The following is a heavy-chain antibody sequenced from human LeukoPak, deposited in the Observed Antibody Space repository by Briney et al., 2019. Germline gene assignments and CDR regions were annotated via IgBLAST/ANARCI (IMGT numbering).Heavy chain of an antibody. V-gene: IGHV3-53*01. CDR2: ISPGSTRT. CDR3: AKWGFADLVDY. D-gene: IGHD2-8*01. Sequence: SGGSLRLSCAASGFTVSSNYMSWVRQAPGKGLEWVSAISPGSTRTYYAASVKGRFTISRDNSMNTLYLHMDSLRAEDTAVYYCAKWGFADLVDYWGQGTLVTVSS. CDR1: GFTVSSNY. J-gene: IGHJ4*02.